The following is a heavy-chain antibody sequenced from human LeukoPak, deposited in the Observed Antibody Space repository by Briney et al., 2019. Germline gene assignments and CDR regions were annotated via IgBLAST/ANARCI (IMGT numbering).Heavy chain of an antibody. CDR2: IYYSGST. V-gene: IGHV4-39*01. J-gene: IGHJ4*02. CDR1: GGSISSSSYY. D-gene: IGHD6-19*01. CDR3: ARRPLAVAGTYDKPFDY. Sequence: SETLSLTCTVSGGSISSSSYYWGWIRQPPGKGLEWIGSIYYSGSTYYNPSLKSRVTISVDTSKNQFSLKLSSVTAADTAVYYCARRPLAVAGTYDKPFDYWGQGTLVTVSS.